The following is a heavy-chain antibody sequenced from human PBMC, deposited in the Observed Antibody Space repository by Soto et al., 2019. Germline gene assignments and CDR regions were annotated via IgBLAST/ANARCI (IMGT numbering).Heavy chain of an antibody. Sequence: SETLSLTCTVSGGSISSYYWSWIRQPPGKGLEWIGYIYSENTNYNPSLKSRVTISVDKSKNHFSLNLTSVTAADTAVYFCTRGGSGWSNYFDNWGQGTLVTVSS. CDR2: IYSENT. CDR3: TRGGSGWSNYFDN. CDR1: GGSISSYY. D-gene: IGHD6-19*01. J-gene: IGHJ4*02. V-gene: IGHV4-59*12.